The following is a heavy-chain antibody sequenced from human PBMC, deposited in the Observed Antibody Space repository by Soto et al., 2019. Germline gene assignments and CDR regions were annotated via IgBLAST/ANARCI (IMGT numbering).Heavy chain of an antibody. J-gene: IGHJ4*02. D-gene: IGHD3-10*01. CDR1: GGTFSRYA. CDR3: ASNRITMVRVPNPFDY. Sequence: QVQLVQSGAEVKKPGSSVKVSCKASGGTFSRYAISWVRQAPGQGLEWMGGIIPIFGTANYAQKFQGRVTITADESTSTAYMELSSLRFEDTAVYYCASNRITMVRVPNPFDYWGQGTLVTVSS. V-gene: IGHV1-69*01. CDR2: IIPIFGTA.